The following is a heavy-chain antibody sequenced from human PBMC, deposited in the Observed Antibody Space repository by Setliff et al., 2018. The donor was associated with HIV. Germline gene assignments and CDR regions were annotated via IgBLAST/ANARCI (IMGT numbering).Heavy chain of an antibody. V-gene: IGHV1-69*13. D-gene: IGHD2-15*01. CDR1: GDTFNSHA. Sequence: ASVKVSCKASGDTFNSHAISWVRQAPGQGLEWMGGNIPIFGTPNYAQKFKGRLTITADESTSTVYMELSSLRSEDTAVYYCARDSRDIVVVIAPEPEPYYYYGMDVWGEGTTVTVS. J-gene: IGHJ6*02. CDR2: NIPIFGTP. CDR3: ARDSRDIVVVIAPEPEPYYYYGMDV.